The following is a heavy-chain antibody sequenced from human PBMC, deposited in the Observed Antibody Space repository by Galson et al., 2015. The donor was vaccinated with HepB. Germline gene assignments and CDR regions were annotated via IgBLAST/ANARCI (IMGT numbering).Heavy chain of an antibody. CDR2: IIISSNYI. CDR3: ARGGGRYGADAFDI. CDR1: GFTFSSYN. J-gene: IGHJ3*02. D-gene: IGHD1-26*01. V-gene: IGHV3-21*01. Sequence: SLRLSCAASGFTFSSYNLNWVRHAPGKGLEWVSSIIISSNYIFYADSVKGRFTISRDNAENSLSLQMNSLRVEDTAVYYCARGGGRYGADAFDIWGQGTMVTVSS.